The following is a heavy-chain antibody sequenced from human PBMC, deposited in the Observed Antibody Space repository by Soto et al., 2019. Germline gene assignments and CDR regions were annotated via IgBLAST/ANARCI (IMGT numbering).Heavy chain of an antibody. D-gene: IGHD3-3*01. Sequence: VQLQESGPGLVIPSETLSLNCTVTGGTISGYYWTWIRQSAGGGLEWIGRIYSSGSTNYNPSLKSRVTISLDTSMNHFSLRLSSVTAADTAVYYCARGQRFSDWFDPWGQGTLVTVSS. CDR2: IYSSGST. CDR3: ARGQRFSDWFDP. V-gene: IGHV4-4*07. CDR1: GGTISGYY. J-gene: IGHJ5*02.